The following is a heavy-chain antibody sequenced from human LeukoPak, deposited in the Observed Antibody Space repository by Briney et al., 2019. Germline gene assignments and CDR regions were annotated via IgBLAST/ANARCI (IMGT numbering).Heavy chain of an antibody. CDR2: MNVDGTNI. V-gene: IGHV3-74*01. Sequence: GGSLRLSCTTSGFTFTNYWMHWVRQAPGKGLVRVSRMNVDGTNIRYADSVKGRFIISRDNSKNTLYLQMSSLRAEDTAVYYCAKLGLRFPFNAFDIWGQGTMVTVSS. J-gene: IGHJ3*02. CDR1: GFTFTNYW. D-gene: IGHD3-16*01. CDR3: AKLGLRFPFNAFDI.